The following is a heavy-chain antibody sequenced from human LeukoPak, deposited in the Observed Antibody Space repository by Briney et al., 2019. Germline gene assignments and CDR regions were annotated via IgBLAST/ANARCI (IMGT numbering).Heavy chain of an antibody. V-gene: IGHV3-7*03. Sequence: GGSLRLSCAVSGFTFRSYWMSWLRQAPGKGLECVASISQDGTKQCYVDSVRGRFTISRDDAKNSVYLQMNNLRVQDTAVYYCVRRNLFNYWGQGTLVTVSS. CDR3: VRRNLFNY. J-gene: IGHJ4*02. CDR2: ISQDGTKQ. CDR1: GFTFRSYW.